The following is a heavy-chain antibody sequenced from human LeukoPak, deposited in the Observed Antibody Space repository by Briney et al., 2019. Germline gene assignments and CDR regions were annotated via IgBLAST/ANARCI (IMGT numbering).Heavy chain of an antibody. CDR1: GFTVSSSY. CDR2: FYRGDST. CDR3: ARGPTVTLFDY. V-gene: IGHV3-53*01. Sequence: GGSLRLSCAASGFTVSSSYMYWVRQAPGKGLEWVSFFYRGDSTYYAESVRGRFTISRDNSKNTLYLLMNSLIPEDTAVYYCARGPTVTLFDYWGQGTLVTVSS. J-gene: IGHJ4*02. D-gene: IGHD4-17*01.